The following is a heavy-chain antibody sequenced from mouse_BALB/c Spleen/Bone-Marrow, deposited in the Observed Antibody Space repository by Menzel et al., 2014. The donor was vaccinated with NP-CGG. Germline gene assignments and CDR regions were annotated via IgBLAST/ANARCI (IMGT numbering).Heavy chain of an antibody. J-gene: IGHJ4*01. CDR1: GFNIKDTY. Sequence: VHVKQSGAELVKPGASVKLPCTASGFNIKDTYMHWVKQRPEQGLEWIGRIDPANGNTKYDPKFQGKATITADTSSNTAYLQLSSLTSEDTAVYYGSSYAMDYWRQGTSVTVSS. CDR3: SSYAMDY. CDR2: IDPANGNT. V-gene: IGHV14-3*02.